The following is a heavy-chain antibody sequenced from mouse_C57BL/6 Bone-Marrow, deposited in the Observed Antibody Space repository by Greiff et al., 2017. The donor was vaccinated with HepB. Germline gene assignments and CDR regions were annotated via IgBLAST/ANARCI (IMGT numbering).Heavy chain of an antibody. CDR1: GFNIKDDY. D-gene: IGHD1-1*01. Sequence: EVQLQQSGAELVRPGASVKLSCTASGFNIKDDYMHWVKQRPEQGLEWIGWIDPENGDTEFASKFQGKATITADTSSNTAYLQLSSLTSEDTAVYYCTGITTVRNAMDYWGQGTSVTVSS. V-gene: IGHV14-4*01. CDR3: TGITTVRNAMDY. J-gene: IGHJ4*01. CDR2: IDPENGDT.